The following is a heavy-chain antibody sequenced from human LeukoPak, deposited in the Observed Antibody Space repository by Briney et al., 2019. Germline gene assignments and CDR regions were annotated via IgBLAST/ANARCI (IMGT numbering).Heavy chain of an antibody. CDR2: ISYSGST. CDR3: ARGGTAGTNLNWFDP. J-gene: IGHJ5*02. Sequence: SETLSLTCTVSGGSISSYYWSWIRQPPGKGLEWIGYISYSGSTNFNPSLKSRVTISVDTSKNQFSLKLSSVTAADTAVYYCARGGTAGTNLNWFDPWGQGTLVIVSS. D-gene: IGHD1-1*01. V-gene: IGHV4-59*01. CDR1: GGSISSYY.